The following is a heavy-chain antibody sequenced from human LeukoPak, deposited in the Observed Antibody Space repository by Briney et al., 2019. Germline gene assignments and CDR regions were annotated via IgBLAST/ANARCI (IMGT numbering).Heavy chain of an antibody. CDR2: IYSGGST. J-gene: IGHJ3*02. CDR3: ARGGSYLSAFDI. CDR1: GFTVSSNY. Sequence: GVLRLSCAASGFTVSSNYMSWVRQAPGKGLEWVSIIYSGGSTFYADSVKGRFTISRGNSKNTLYLQMNSLRAEDTAVYYCARGGSYLSAFDIWGQGTMVTVSS. D-gene: IGHD1-26*01. V-gene: IGHV3-53*01.